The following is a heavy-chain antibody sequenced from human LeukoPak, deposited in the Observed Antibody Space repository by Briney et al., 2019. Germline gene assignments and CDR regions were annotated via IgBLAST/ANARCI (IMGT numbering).Heavy chain of an antibody. D-gene: IGHD4-23*01. Sequence: PGGSLRLSCAASGFTFSSYWMHWVRQAPGEGLVWVSRIDPDDSGSTYADSVKGRFTISRDNAKNTLWLQMNSLRADDTAVYHCAGVRAGGNRAFDVWGQGTVVAVSS. CDR1: GFTFSSYW. CDR3: AGVRAGGNRAFDV. J-gene: IGHJ3*01. V-gene: IGHV3-74*01. CDR2: IDPDDSGS.